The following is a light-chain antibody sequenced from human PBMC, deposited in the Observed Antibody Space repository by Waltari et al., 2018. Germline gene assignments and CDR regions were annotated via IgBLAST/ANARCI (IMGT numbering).Light chain of an antibody. J-gene: IGKJ4*01. CDR3: LQRSNWPLT. Sequence: EIVLTQSPATLSLSPGERATLSCRASQNISSYLAWYQQKPGQAPRLLIYDTSRRATGIPARFSGSGSGTEFTLTISSLEPEDFAVYSCLQRSNWPLTFGGGTKVDIK. V-gene: IGKV3-11*01. CDR1: QNISSY. CDR2: DTS.